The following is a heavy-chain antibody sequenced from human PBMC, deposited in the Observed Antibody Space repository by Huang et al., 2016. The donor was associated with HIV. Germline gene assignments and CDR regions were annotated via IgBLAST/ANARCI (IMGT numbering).Heavy chain of an antibody. CDR2: IRNKANNYAT. J-gene: IGHJ4*02. V-gene: IGHV3-73*01. CDR1: GSNFHT. CDR3: IILDGDY. Sequence: EVQLVESGGGSVQPGGSLLLSCAASGSNFHTMQWVRQASGKGVEWVGRIRNKANNYATAYAASVRGRFTISRDDSRSTAYLQMTSLRIEDTALYYCIILDGDYWGLGILVTVSS. D-gene: IGHD3-3*02.